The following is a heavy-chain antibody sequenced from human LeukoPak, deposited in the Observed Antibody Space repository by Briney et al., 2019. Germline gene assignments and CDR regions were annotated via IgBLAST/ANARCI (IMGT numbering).Heavy chain of an antibody. V-gene: IGHV1-18*01. D-gene: IGHD6-19*01. Sequence: GASVKVSCKTSGYTFSIYGIAWVRQAPGQGLEWMGYISTYSGNTSYAQKFQGRVTMTTDTSTSTAYMELRSLRSDDTAVYYCARGNSEVAGTDYWGQGTLVTVSS. J-gene: IGHJ4*02. CDR2: ISTYSGNT. CDR1: GYTFSIYG. CDR3: ARGNSEVAGTDY.